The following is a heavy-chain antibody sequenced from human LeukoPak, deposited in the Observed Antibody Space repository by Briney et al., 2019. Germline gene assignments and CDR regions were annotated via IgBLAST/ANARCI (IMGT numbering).Heavy chain of an antibody. CDR1: GGSISSGGYY. CDR3: ARDKNFFSNWFDP. V-gene: IGHV4-31*03. J-gene: IGHJ5*02. Sequence: SQTLSLTCTVSGGSISSGGYYWSWIRQHPGKGLEWFGYIYYSGSTYYNPSLKSRVTISVDTSKNQFSLKLSSVTAADTAVYYCARDKNFFSNWFDPWGQGTLVTVSS. CDR2: IYYSGST. D-gene: IGHD2/OR15-2a*01.